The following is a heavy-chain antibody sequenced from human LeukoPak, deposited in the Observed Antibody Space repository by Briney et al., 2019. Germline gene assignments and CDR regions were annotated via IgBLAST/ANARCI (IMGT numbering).Heavy chain of an antibody. CDR2: IWYDGSNK. D-gene: IGHD6-13*01. CDR1: GFTFSNYG. CDR3: AREPPHYSSSWYYFDY. Sequence: PGGSLRLSCAASGFTFSNYGMHWGRQAPGKGLEWVAVIWYDGSNKYYADSVKGRFTIPRDYSKNTLYLQMNTLRAEDTALYYCAREPPHYSSSWYYFDYWGQGTLVTVSS. V-gene: IGHV3-33*01. J-gene: IGHJ4*02.